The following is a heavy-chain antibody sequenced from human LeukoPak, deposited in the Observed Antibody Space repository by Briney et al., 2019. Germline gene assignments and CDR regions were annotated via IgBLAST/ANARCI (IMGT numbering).Heavy chain of an antibody. CDR3: ARDSEYYDFRSAYYNRFFDY. J-gene: IGHJ4*02. V-gene: IGHV3-21*01. D-gene: IGHD3-3*01. Sequence: GGSLRLSCAASGFTLSNYNMNWVRQAPGKGLEWVSSIDSSSSYIYYADSVKGRFTISRDNARNSLYLQMNSLRAEDTAVYYCARDSEYYDFRSAYYNRFFDYWGQGTLVTVSS. CDR1: GFTLSNYN. CDR2: IDSSSSYI.